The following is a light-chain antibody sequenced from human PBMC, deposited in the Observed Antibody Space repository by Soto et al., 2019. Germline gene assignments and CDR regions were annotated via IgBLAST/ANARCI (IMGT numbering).Light chain of an antibody. Sequence: QSVLTHPPSGSAGPGQKVTIPFPGNTPKNGKNYLSCYQQLPGTAPNLFIYDNNKRPSGIPFRFSGSNSGTSATLGITGLQTGDEAVYYCLTWDSSLNVGVFGTGPKVTVL. V-gene: IGLV1-51*01. CDR1: TPKNGKNY. CDR3: LTWDSSLNVGV. CDR2: DNN. J-gene: IGLJ1*01.